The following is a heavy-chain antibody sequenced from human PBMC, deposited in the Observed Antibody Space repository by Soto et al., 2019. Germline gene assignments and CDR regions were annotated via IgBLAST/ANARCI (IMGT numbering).Heavy chain of an antibody. Sequence: GASLKISCQDSGYGFTTKWISWVRQMPGKGLEWVGRVDPSDSYTDYSPSFRGHVIISVDRSVSTAYLEWSSLKASDSAIYYCVRHSSNTVDARALFDPWGQGTLVTVSS. CDR3: VRHSSNTVDARALFDP. CDR1: GYGFTTKW. J-gene: IGHJ5*02. V-gene: IGHV5-10-1*01. D-gene: IGHD2-21*01. CDR2: VDPSDSYT.